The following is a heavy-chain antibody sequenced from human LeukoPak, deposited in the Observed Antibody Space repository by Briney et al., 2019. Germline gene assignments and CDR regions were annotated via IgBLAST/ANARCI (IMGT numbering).Heavy chain of an antibody. CDR3: ARARTGTTTWFNT. CDR2: IIPIFGTA. CDR1: GGTFSSYA. J-gene: IGHJ5*02. D-gene: IGHD1-7*01. Sequence: SVKVSCKASGGTFSSYAISWVRQAPGQGLEWMGGIIPIFGTANYAQKFQGRVTITTDESTSTAYMELSSLRSEDTAVYYCARARTGTTTWFNTCGQRAPVSASS. V-gene: IGHV1-69*05.